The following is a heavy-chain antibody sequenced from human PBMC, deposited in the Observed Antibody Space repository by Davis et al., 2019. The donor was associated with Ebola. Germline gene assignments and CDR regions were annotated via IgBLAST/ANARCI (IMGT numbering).Heavy chain of an antibody. CDR2: VSGSGGST. D-gene: IGHD7-27*01. CDR1: GFTFRNYA. V-gene: IGHV3-23*01. CDR3: ARDLGNYGMDV. J-gene: IGHJ6*02. Sequence: GESLKISCAASGFTFRNYAMSWVRQAPGKGLEWISGVSGSGGSTYYADSVKGRFTTSRDNSKNTLYLQMNSLRAEDTAVYYCARDLGNYGMDVWGQGTTVTVSS.